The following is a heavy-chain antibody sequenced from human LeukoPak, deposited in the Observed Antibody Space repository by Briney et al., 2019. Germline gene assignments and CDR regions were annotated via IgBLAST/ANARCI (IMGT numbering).Heavy chain of an antibody. CDR2: INHSGST. V-gene: IGHV4-34*01. CDR1: GGFFSGYY. CDR3: ARRLGRVPFDY. Sequence: SETLSLTCAVYGGFFSGYYWSWIRQPPGKGLEWIGEINHSGSTNYNPSLKSRVTISVDTSKNQFSLKLSSVTAADTAVYYCARRLGRVPFDYWGQGTLVTVSS. J-gene: IGHJ4*02. D-gene: IGHD1-1*01.